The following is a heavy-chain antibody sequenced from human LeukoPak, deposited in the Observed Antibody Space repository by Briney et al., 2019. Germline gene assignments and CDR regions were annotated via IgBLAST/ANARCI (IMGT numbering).Heavy chain of an antibody. V-gene: IGHV1-69*04. CDR1: GGTFSSYA. D-gene: IGHD1/OR15-1a*01. CDR2: IIPILGIA. CDR3: AINWNSLNY. J-gene: IGHJ4*02. Sequence: SVKVSCKASGGTFSSYAISWVRQAPGQGLEWMGRIIPILGIANYAQKFQGRVTMTRTSSVSTAYMELSSLTSEDTAVYYCAINWNSLNYWGQGTLVTVSS.